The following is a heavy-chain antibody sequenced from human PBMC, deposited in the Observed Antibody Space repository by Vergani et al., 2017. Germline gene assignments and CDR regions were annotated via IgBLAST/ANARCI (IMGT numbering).Heavy chain of an antibody. V-gene: IGHV2-5*01. D-gene: IGHD1-26*01. CDR3: AHRRKVGFYFDF. CDR1: GFSLDSHGEG. CDR2: IYYNDGK. Sequence: QITLKESGPTLVKPTQTLTLTCNFSGFSLDSHGEGVGWIRQPPGKALEFLAVIYYNDGKRYSPSLQTRLTITKDTSKNQVVLTVTNMDPMDTGTYFCAHRRKVGFYFDFWGPGTLVTVSS. J-gene: IGHJ4*02.